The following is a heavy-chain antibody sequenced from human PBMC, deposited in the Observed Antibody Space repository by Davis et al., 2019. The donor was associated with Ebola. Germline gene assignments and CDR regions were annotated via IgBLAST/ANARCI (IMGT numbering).Heavy chain of an antibody. CDR2: ISAYNGNT. CDR3: ARDWYGAALMTTVTTTSKYYYYGMDV. CDR1: GYTFTSYG. V-gene: IGHV1-18*01. J-gene: IGHJ6*02. Sequence: ASVKVSCKASGYTFTSYGISWVRQAPGQGLEWMGWISAYNGNTNYAQKLQGRVTMTTDTSTSTAYMELRSLRSDDTAVYYCARDWYGAALMTTVTTTSKYYYYGMDVWGQGTTVTVSS. D-gene: IGHD4-17*01.